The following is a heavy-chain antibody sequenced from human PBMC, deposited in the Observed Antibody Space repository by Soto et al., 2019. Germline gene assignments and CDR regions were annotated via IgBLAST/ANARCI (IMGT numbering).Heavy chain of an antibody. CDR3: ARHEPGYGDYDYYYGMDV. CDR2: IYPGDSDT. V-gene: IGHV5-51*01. D-gene: IGHD4-17*01. J-gene: IGHJ6*02. CDR1: GYSFTSYW. Sequence: GESLKISCKGSGYSFTSYWIGWVRQMPGKGLEWMGIIYPGDSDTRYSPSFQGQVTISADKSISTAYLQWSSLKASDTAMYYCARHEPGYGDYDYYYGMDVWVQGTTVTVSS.